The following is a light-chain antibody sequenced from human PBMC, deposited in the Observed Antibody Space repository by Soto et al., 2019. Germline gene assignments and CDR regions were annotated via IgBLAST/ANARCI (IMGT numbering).Light chain of an antibody. V-gene: IGKV1-5*01. CDR1: QSIDRR. Sequence: DIQMTQSPSTLSAFVGDRVTTTCRASQSIDRRLAWYQQKPGKAPKLLIYDASSLESGVPSRFSGSGSGTEFTLTISSLQPDDFATYYCQQYNSYSTFGQGTKVDIK. J-gene: IGKJ1*01. CDR3: QQYNSYST. CDR2: DAS.